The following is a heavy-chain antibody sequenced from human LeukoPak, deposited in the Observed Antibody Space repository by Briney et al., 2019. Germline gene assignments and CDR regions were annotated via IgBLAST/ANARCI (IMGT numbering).Heavy chain of an antibody. CDR2: ISSSGSTI. Sequence: GGSLRLSCAASGFTFSDYYMSWIRQAPGKGLEWVSYISSSGSTIYYADSVKGRFTISRDNAKNSLYLQMNSLRAEDTTVYYCARDVDIVDRWDYWGRGTLVTVSS. J-gene: IGHJ4*02. D-gene: IGHD5-12*01. CDR1: GFTFSDYY. V-gene: IGHV3-11*01. CDR3: ARDVDIVDRWDY.